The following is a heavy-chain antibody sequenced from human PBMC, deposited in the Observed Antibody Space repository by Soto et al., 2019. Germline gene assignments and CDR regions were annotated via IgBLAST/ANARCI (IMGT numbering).Heavy chain of an antibody. J-gene: IGHJ6*02. V-gene: IGHV3-15*07. CDR3: SHAPGRRGYYDMDV. CDR2: IKTKADGGTT. CDR1: GFTFSNAY. D-gene: IGHD3-10*01. Sequence: GGSLRLSCAASGFTFSNAYMNWFRQAPGKGLEWVGRIKTKADGGTTDYAAPVKGRFFISRDDSKDTLYVQMNSLQTEDTGVYYCSHAPGRRGYYDMDVWGQGTTVTVSS.